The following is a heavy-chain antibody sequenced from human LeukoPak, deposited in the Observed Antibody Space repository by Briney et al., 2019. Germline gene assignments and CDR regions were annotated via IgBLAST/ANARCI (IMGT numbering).Heavy chain of an antibody. J-gene: IGHJ4*02. CDR1: GFTFSSYW. D-gene: IGHD6-13*01. V-gene: IGHV3-30-3*01. CDR2: ISYDGSNK. Sequence: GGSLRLSCAASGFTFSSYWMSWVRQAPGKGLEWVAVISYDGSNKYYADSVKGRFTISRDNSKNTLYLQMNSLRAEDTAVYYCARDSSSWYGVDYWGQGTLVTVSS. CDR3: ARDSSSWYGVDY.